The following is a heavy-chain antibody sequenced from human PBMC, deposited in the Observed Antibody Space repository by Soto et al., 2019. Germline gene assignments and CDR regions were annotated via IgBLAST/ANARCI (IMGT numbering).Heavy chain of an antibody. CDR1: GDSVSSTTSA. V-gene: IGHV6-1*01. Sequence: SQTLSLTCAISGDSVSSTTSAWNWIRQSPSRGLEWLGRTYYRSRWYHDYAVSVRSRVTINPDTSNNQFSLQLNSVTPEDTAVYYCARDPGYFYGMDVWGQATTVT. J-gene: IGHJ6*02. CDR3: ARDPGYFYGMDV. CDR2: TYYRSRWYH.